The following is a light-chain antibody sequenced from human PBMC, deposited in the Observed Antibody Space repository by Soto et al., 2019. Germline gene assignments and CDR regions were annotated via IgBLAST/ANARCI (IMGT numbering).Light chain of an antibody. CDR3: QSYDTSLSGSV. CDR1: SSNIGAGYD. J-gene: IGLJ3*02. CDR2: NSR. Sequence: QSVLTQPPSVSGAPGQRVTISCTGSSSNIGAGYDVHWYQQLPGTAPKLLIYNSRNRPSGVPDRFSGSKSGTSASLAITGLQAEDEADYYCQSYDTSLSGSVFGRGTKLTVL. V-gene: IGLV1-40*01.